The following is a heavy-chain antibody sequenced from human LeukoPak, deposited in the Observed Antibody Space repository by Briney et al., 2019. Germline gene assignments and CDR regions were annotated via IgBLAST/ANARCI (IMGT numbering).Heavy chain of an antibody. CDR3: ARLVVPAAVKDY. V-gene: IGHV4-34*01. D-gene: IGHD2-2*01. Sequence: PGGSLRLSCTASGFTFGDYAMTWVRQAPGKGLEWIGEINHSGSTNYNPSLKSRVTMSVDTSKNQFSLKLSSVTAADTAVYYCARLVVPAAVKDYWGQGTLVTVSS. CDR1: GFTFGDYA. CDR2: INHSGST. J-gene: IGHJ4*02.